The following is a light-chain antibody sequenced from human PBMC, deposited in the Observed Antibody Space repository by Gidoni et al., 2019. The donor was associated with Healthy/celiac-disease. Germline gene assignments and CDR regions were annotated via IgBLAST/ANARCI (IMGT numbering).Light chain of an antibody. CDR2: AAS. CDR3: QQSYSTPPYT. Sequence: DIHMTQCPSSLSASVGDRVTITCRASQRISSYLNWYQQKPGKAPKLLIYAASSLQSGVPSRFSGSGSGTDFTLTISSLQPEDFATYYCQQSYSTPPYTFGQGTKLEIK. J-gene: IGKJ2*01. CDR1: QRISSY. V-gene: IGKV1-39*01.